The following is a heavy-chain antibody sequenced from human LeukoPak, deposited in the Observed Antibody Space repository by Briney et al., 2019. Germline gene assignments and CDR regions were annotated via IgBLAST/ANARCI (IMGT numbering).Heavy chain of an antibody. CDR3: ARGYCSTTSCEYFQH. CDR1: GFTFRSYE. Sequence: GGSLRLSCAASGFTFRSYEMNWVRQAPGKGLEWVSYITGSGTTIYYTDSVKGRFTISRDNAKNTLYLQMNSLRAEDTDIYYCARGYCSTTSCEYFQHWGQGTLVTVSA. J-gene: IGHJ1*01. V-gene: IGHV3-48*03. CDR2: ITGSGTTI. D-gene: IGHD2-2*01.